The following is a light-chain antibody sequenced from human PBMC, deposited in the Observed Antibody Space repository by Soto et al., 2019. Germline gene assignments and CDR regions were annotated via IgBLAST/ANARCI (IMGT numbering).Light chain of an antibody. Sequence: DIVLTQSPVTLSLSPGERATLSCRASQSLRSSYLAWYQQKSGQAPRLLMFGASNRAAGFPDRFSGSGSGTDFTLTISRLEPEDFAVYYCHCQQCADSSRYSFGRGTKVEMK. CDR3: HCQQCADSSRYS. CDR1: QSLRSSY. CDR2: GAS. J-gene: IGKJ2*01. V-gene: IGKV3-20*01.